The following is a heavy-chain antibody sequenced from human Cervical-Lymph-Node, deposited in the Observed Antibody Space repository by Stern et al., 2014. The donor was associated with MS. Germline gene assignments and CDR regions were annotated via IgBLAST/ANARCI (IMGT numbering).Heavy chain of an antibody. V-gene: IGHV1-18*01. J-gene: IGHJ4*02. CDR2: ISVYSGNT. D-gene: IGHD3-3*01. CDR1: GYTFTSYG. CDR3: ARAYEGDY. Sequence: QVQLVQSGAEVKKPGASVKVSCKASGYTFTSYGFSWVRQAPGQGLEWGGWISVYSGNTNYARKFQGRVTLTTDTSTSTVYMELTNLRSDDTAVYYCARAYEGDYWGQGTLVTVSS.